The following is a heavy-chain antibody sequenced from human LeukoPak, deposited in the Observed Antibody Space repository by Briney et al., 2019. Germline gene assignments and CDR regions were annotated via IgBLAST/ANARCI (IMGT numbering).Heavy chain of an antibody. J-gene: IGHJ4*02. CDR2: ISSSSSYI. V-gene: IGHV3-21*01. D-gene: IGHD1-26*01. CDR1: GFTFSSYS. CDR3: ARGIAGWELPPPFDY. Sequence: GGSLRLSCAASGFTFSSYSMNWVRQAPGKGLEWVSSISSSSSYIYYADSVKGRFTISRDNSKNTLYLQMNSLRAEDTAVYYCARGIAGWELPPPFDYWGQGTLVTVSS.